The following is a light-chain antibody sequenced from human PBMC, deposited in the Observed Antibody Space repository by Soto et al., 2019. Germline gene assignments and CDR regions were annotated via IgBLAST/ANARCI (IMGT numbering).Light chain of an antibody. J-gene: IGKJ1*01. CDR2: GAS. CDR1: QSVSNSF. CDR3: QHHVTAPWT. V-gene: IGKV3-20*01. Sequence: EIVLTQSPGTLSLSPGERATLSCSASQSVSNSFLAWYQQKPGQAPRLLIYGASSRATGIPDRFSGSGSGRDITLTIGTLDPEEFAIYYCQHHVTAPWTFGQGTKVEIK.